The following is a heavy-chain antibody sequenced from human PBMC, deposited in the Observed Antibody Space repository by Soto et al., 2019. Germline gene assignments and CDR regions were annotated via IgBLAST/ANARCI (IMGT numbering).Heavy chain of an antibody. CDR3: ARDPIWTYTWNYARINYLAR. D-gene: IGHD1-7*01. J-gene: IGHJ4*02. CDR1: GYTFTNNV. Sequence: SVKVSCKASGYTFTNNVIHWLRQAPGQTLEWMGWIHTAKGNTKYSQKFEARVTLTRDTAASTAYMELNSLRSDDTAVYYCARDPIWTYTWNYARINYLARWGQGTLVTFVS. V-gene: IGHV1-3*04. CDR2: IHTAKGNT.